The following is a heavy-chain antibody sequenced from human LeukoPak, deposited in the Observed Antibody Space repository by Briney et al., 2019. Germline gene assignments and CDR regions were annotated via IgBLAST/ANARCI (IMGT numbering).Heavy chain of an antibody. Sequence: SETLSLTCTVSGGSISSYYWSWIRQPPGKGLEWIGYLYYSGSTNYNPSLKRRVTISVDTGKSQFSLKLSSVTAADTAVYYGARGGMTTVTPGGKYYFDYWGQGTLVTVSS. D-gene: IGHD4-17*01. V-gene: IGHV4-59*01. CDR3: ARGGMTTVTPGGKYYFDY. J-gene: IGHJ4*02. CDR1: GGSISSYY. CDR2: LYYSGST.